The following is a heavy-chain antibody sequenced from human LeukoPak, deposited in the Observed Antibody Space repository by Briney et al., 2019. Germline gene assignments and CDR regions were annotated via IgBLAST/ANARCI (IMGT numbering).Heavy chain of an antibody. Sequence: ASVKVSCKASGGTFSSYAISWVRQAPGQGLEWMGRIIPILGIANYAQKFQGRVTITADKSTSTAYMELSSLRSEDTAVYYCARAVYYYDSSGNPPDYWGQGTLVNVSS. J-gene: IGHJ4*02. V-gene: IGHV1-69*04. CDR3: ARAVYYYDSSGNPPDY. D-gene: IGHD3-22*01. CDR1: GGTFSSYA. CDR2: IIPILGIA.